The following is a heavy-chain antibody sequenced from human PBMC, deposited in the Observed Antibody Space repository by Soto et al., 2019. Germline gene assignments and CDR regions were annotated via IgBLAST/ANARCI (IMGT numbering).Heavy chain of an antibody. J-gene: IGHJ3*02. CDR3: ARERVVAAAGNGAFDI. V-gene: IGHV5-10-1*01. CDR1: GYSFTSYW. D-gene: IGHD6-13*01. Sequence: GESRKISCKGSGYSFTSYWISRVRQMPGKGLEWMGRIDPSDSYTNYSPSFQGHVTISADKSISTAYLQWSSLKASDTAMYYCARERVVAAAGNGAFDIWGQGTMVTVS. CDR2: IDPSDSYT.